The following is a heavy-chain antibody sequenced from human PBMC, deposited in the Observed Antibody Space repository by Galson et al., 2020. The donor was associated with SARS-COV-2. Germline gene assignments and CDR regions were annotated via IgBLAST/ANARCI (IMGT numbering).Heavy chain of an antibody. CDR1: GFTFSNAW. CDR3: TTGGCSGGSCPYYFDY. J-gene: IGHJ4*02. D-gene: IGHD2-15*01. V-gene: IGHV3-15*01. CDR2: IKSKTDGGTT. Sequence: GESLKISCAASGFTFSNAWMSWVRQAPGKGLEWVGRIKSKTDGGTTDYAAPVKGRFTISRDDSKNTLYLQMNSLKTEDTAVYYCTTGGCSGGSCPYYFDYWGQGTLVTVSS.